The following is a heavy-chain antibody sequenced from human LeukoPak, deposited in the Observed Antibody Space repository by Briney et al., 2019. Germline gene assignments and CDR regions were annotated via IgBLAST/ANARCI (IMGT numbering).Heavy chain of an antibody. D-gene: IGHD3-22*01. Sequence: SQTLSLICTVSGGSISSGGYYWSWIRQHPGKGLEWIGYIYYSGSTYYNPSLKSRVTISVDTSKNQFSLKLSSVTAADTAVYYCARADYDSSALFDYWSQGTLVTVSS. CDR2: IYYSGST. V-gene: IGHV4-31*03. CDR1: GGSISSGGYY. CDR3: ARADYDSSALFDY. J-gene: IGHJ4*02.